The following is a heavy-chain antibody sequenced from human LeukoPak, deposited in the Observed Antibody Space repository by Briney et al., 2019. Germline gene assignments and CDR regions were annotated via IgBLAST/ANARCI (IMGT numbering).Heavy chain of an antibody. Sequence: QPGGSLRLSCAASGFTFSSYWMHWVRQAPGKGLVWVSRINSDGSSTSYADSVKGRFTISRDNAKNTLYLQMNSLRAEDTAVYYCARGDLIAARLYWGQGTLVTVSS. J-gene: IGHJ4*02. CDR3: ARGDLIAARLY. V-gene: IGHV3-74*01. CDR2: INSDGSST. D-gene: IGHD6-6*01. CDR1: GFTFSSYW.